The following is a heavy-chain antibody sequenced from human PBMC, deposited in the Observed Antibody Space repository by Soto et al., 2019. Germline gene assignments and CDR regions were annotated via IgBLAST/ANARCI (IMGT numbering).Heavy chain of an antibody. CDR1: GASIRSGGFY. D-gene: IGHD4-17*01. CDR2: IYYTGST. V-gene: IGHV4-31*03. Sequence: PSETLSLTCSVSGASIRSGGFYWSWLRQSPGKGLEWIGHIYYTGSTFVSPSLKGRLTISLDTSKNQFSLNLRSVTAADTAVYYCAREGYSDTYSYYQTLDVWG. J-gene: IGHJ6*02. CDR3: AREGYSDTYSYYQTLDV.